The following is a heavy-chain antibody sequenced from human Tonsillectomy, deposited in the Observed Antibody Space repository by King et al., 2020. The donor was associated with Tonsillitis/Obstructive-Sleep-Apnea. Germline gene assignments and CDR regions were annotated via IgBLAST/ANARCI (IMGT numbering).Heavy chain of an antibody. CDR1: GGSFSGYY. Sequence: VQLQQWGAGLLKPSETLSLPCAVYGGSFSGYYWSWIRQPPGKGLEWIGEINHSGSTNYNPSLKSRVTISVDTSKNQFSLKLSSVTAADTAVYYCARKRGSYRYNDYWGQGTLVTVSS. CDR3: ARKRGSYRYNDY. J-gene: IGHJ4*02. D-gene: IGHD3-16*02. CDR2: INHSGST. V-gene: IGHV4-34*01.